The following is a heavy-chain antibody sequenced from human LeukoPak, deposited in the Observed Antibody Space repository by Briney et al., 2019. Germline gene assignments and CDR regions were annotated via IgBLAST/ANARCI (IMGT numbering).Heavy chain of an antibody. CDR1: GFTFSDSY. V-gene: IGHV3-11*01. CDR2: ISTTGDRT. D-gene: IGHD3-22*01. CDR3: ARDRGRYYDSRGFYWGYYFDS. J-gene: IGHJ4*02. Sequence: PGGSLRLSCAASGFTFSDSYMSWIRQAPGKGLEWVSYISTTGDRTYYADSVKGRFTISRDNSKDTLYLQMSSVRVDDTAVYYCARDRGRYYDSRGFYWGYYFDSWGQGILVTVST.